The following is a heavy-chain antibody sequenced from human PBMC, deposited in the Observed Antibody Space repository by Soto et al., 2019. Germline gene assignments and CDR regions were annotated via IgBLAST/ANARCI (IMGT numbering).Heavy chain of an antibody. J-gene: IGHJ5*02. CDR3: GRESGETWDYEAS. D-gene: IGHD1-7*01. CDR1: GGSISSYR. V-gene: IGHV4-4*07. CDR2: LNTYGNT. Sequence: QVQLQESGPGLVRPSETLSLTCTVSGGSISSYRWSWIRQPAGKGLEWIGRLNTYGNTHYNPSLKSRVTVSVDTSRNQFFLTLRSVNAADSAVYHCGRESGETWDYEASWGQGTPVTVSS.